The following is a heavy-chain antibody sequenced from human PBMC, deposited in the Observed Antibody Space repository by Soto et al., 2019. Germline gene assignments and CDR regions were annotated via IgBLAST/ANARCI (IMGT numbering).Heavy chain of an antibody. CDR2: ISGNGGST. V-gene: IGHV3-23*01. Sequence: GGSLRLSCAASGFTFSSYAMSWVRQAPGKGLEWVSAISGNGGSTYYADSVKGRFTISIDNSKITQYLQMNSVRAEDTAVYYCAKDRTDILTGYQIYFYYGMDVWGQGTAVTVSS. J-gene: IGHJ6*02. D-gene: IGHD3-9*01. CDR1: GFTFSSYA. CDR3: AKDRTDILTGYQIYFYYGMDV.